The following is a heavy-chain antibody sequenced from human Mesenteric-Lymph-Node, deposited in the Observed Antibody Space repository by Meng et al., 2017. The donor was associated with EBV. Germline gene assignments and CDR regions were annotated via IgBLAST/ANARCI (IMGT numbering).Heavy chain of an antibody. D-gene: IGHD2-2*01. V-gene: IGHV4-34*01. J-gene: IGHJ4*02. CDR1: GGSFSGYY. Sequence: QGQLQQGGAVLLKPSETLSRAWAVYGGSFSGYYWTWIRQPPGEGLAWIGEINHSGSTKYNPSLESRVTISVDTSKSQLYLKLSSVTAADTAVYYCARGVNPAYWGQGTLVTVSS. CDR3: ARGVNPAY. CDR2: INHSGST.